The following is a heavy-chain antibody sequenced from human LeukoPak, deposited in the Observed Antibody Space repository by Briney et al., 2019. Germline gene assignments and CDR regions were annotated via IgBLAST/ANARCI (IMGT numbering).Heavy chain of an antibody. Sequence: GASVKVSCKASGYTFTGYYMHWVRQAPGQGLEWMGWINPNSGGTNYAQKFQGRVTMTRDTSISTAYMELSRLRSDDTAVYYCARGYSYGYVESWIDPWGQGTLITVSS. CDR3: ARGYSYGYVESWIDP. D-gene: IGHD5-18*01. J-gene: IGHJ5*02. CDR2: INPNSGGT. V-gene: IGHV1-2*02. CDR1: GYTFTGYY.